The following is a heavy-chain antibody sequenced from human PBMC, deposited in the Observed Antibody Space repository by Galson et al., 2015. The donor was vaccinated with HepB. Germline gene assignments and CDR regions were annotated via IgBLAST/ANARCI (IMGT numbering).Heavy chain of an antibody. CDR2: ISTYNFNT. V-gene: IGHV1-18*01. D-gene: IGHD1-26*01. CDR3: ARARYSTSPPDY. J-gene: IGHJ4*02. Sequence: SVKVSCKASGYTFTRFGISWVRQAPGQGLEWMGWISTYNFNTNFAQRLQDRVTMTTDTATSTAYIELRSLGSDDTAVYYCARARYSTSPPDYWGQGTLVTVSS. CDR1: GYTFTRFG.